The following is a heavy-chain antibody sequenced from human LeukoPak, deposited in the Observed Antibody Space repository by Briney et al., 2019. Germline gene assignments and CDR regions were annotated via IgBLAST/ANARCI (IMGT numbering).Heavy chain of an antibody. Sequence: SETLSLTCTVSGGSISSYYWSWIRQPPGKGLEWIGYIYYSGSTNYNPSLKSRVTMSVDTSKKQFSLKLSSVIAADTAVYYCARGSHGYYYGMDVWGQGTTVTVSS. D-gene: IGHD1-26*01. CDR3: ARGSHGYYYGMDV. CDR2: IYYSGST. CDR1: GGSISSYY. J-gene: IGHJ6*02. V-gene: IGHV4-59*01.